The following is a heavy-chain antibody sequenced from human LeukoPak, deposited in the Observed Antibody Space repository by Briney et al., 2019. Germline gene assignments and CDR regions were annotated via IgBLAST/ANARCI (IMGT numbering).Heavy chain of an antibody. J-gene: IGHJ4*01. V-gene: IGHV3-21*01. CDR3: ARDGTAAGVYFDL. Sequence: GGSLRLSCAASGFTFSSYSMNWVRQAPGKGLEWVSSISSSSSYIYYADSVKGRFTISRDNAKNSLYLQMSSLRAEDTAVYYCARDGTAAGVYFDLWGQGTLVTVSS. D-gene: IGHD6-13*01. CDR2: ISSSSSYI. CDR1: GFTFSSYS.